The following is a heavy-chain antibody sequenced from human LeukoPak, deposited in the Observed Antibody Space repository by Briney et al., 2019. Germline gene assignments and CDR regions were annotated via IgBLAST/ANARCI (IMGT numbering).Heavy chain of an antibody. D-gene: IGHD7-27*01. CDR1: GGSISSYY. CDR2: IYYSGST. CDR3: ARTLTGGSTYFDY. J-gene: IGHJ4*02. V-gene: IGHV4-59*12. Sequence: SETLSLTCTVSGGSISSYYWSWIRQPPGKGLEWIGYIYYSGSTNYNPSLKSRVTISVDTSKNQFPLKLSSVTAADTAVYYCARTLTGGSTYFDYWGQGTLVTVSS.